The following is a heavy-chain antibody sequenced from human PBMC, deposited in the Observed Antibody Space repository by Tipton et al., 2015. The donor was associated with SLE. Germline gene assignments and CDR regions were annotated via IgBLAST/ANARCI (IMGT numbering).Heavy chain of an antibody. J-gene: IGHJ2*01. V-gene: IGHV4-59*13. D-gene: IGHD5-24*01. Sequence: TLSLTCTVSGGSMSGYYWSWVRQPPGKGLEWVGYSYYSGGTSYNPSLRSRVTISVDTSRNQFSLKVTSVTAADSAMCFCARHGLSNWHLDLSGRGTLVTAAS. CDR3: ARHGLSNWHLDL. CDR2: SYYSGGT. CDR1: GGSMSGYY.